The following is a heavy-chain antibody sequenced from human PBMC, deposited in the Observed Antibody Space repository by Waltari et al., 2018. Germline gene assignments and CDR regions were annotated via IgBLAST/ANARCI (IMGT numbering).Heavy chain of an antibody. Sequence: QVQLVQSGAEVKKPGSSVKVSCKASGGTFSSYAISCVRQAPGQGLEWMGRIIPIFGTANYAQKFQGRVTITADKSTSTAYMELSSLRSEDTAVYYCATRFPNSIAAAALFDYWGQGTLVTVSS. CDR3: ATRFPNSIAAAALFDY. V-gene: IGHV1-69*13. D-gene: IGHD6-13*01. CDR2: IIPIFGTA. J-gene: IGHJ4*02. CDR1: GGTFSSYA.